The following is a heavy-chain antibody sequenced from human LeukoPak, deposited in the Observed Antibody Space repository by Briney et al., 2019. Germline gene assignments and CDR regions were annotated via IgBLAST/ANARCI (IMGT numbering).Heavy chain of an antibody. CDR3: ATDPYSSKSWFDP. CDR2: ISSSSSYI. V-gene: IGHV3-21*04. J-gene: IGHJ5*02. D-gene: IGHD6-13*01. CDR1: GFIFSSHS. Sequence: PGGSLRLSCAGFGFIFSSHSMNWVRQAPGKGLEWVSSISSSSSYIYYADSVKGRFTISRDNSKNTLYLQMNSLRAEDTAVYYCATDPYSSKSWFDPWGQGTLVTVSS.